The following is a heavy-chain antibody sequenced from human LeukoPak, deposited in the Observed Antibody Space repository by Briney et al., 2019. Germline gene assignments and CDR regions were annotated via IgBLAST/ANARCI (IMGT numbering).Heavy chain of an antibody. J-gene: IGHJ4*02. V-gene: IGHV3-23*01. D-gene: IGHD3-10*01. CDR2: ISGSGGST. CDR3: AKDHRAGMPTSD. CDR1: GFTFSSYA. Sequence: PGGSLRLSCAASGFTFSSYAMSWVRQAPGKGLEWVSAISGSGGSTYYADSVKGRFTISRDNSRNTLYLQMNSVRAEDTAAYFCAKDHRAGMPTSDWGQGTLVTVSS.